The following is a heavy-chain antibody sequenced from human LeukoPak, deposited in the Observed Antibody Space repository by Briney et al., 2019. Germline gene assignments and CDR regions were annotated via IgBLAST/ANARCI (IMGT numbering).Heavy chain of an antibody. J-gene: IGHJ4*02. CDR1: GFTFSSYA. D-gene: IGHD3-22*01. CDR3: AKDLYYDSSGSDY. Sequence: RGSLRLSCAASGFTFSSYAMSWVRQAPGKGLEWVSAISGSGGSTYYADSVKGRFTISRDNSKNTLYLQMNSLRAEDTAVYYCAKDLYYDSSGSDYWGQGTLVTVSS. CDR2: ISGSGGST. V-gene: IGHV3-23*01.